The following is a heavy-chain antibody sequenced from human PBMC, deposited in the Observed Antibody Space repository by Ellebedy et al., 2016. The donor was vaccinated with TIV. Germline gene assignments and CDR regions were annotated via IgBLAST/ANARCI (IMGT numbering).Heavy chain of an antibody. CDR2: MSPNGGNT. J-gene: IGHJ4*02. D-gene: IGHD3-16*01. V-gene: IGHV1-8*01. Sequence: AASVKVSCKASGYTFNTYDVNWVRQATGQGPEWMGWMSPNGGNTGYAQKFQGRVTMTRDTSISKAYMELNSLRPEDTAVYYCGRGVDRGIDYWGQGTLVTVSS. CDR3: GRGVDRGIDY. CDR1: GYTFNTYD.